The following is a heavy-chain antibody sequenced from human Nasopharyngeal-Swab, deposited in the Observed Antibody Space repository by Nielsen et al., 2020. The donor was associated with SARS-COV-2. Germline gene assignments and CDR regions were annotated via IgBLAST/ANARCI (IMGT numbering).Heavy chain of an antibody. CDR1: GDSIISYY. J-gene: IGHJ2*01. CDR3: ARPGGSGDPYWYFDL. Sequence: SETLSLTCSVSGDSIISYYWSWIRQPPGKGLEWIGYMYYSGSTSHNLSLKSRVTISVDTSKNQISLKLTSVTAADTAVYYCARPGGSGDPYWYFDLWGRGTLVTVSS. V-gene: IGHV4-59*01. D-gene: IGHD3-16*01. CDR2: MYYSGST.